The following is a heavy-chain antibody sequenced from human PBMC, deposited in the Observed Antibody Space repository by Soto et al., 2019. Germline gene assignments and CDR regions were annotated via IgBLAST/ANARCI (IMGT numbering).Heavy chain of an antibody. CDR2: INDSGDI. V-gene: IGHV4-34*01. J-gene: IGHJ6*03. D-gene: IGHD3-10*01. CDR1: GGSFSGYQ. CDR3: ARGLILWFGELSRRGGYYDYMDV. Sequence: QVQLQQWGAGLLKPSETLSLTCAVYGGSFSGYQWSWIRQTPGKGLEWIGGINDSGDINYNQSLKSRVTILGDSPKKQISLRLSAVAAADTAVYYCARGLILWFGELSRRGGYYDYMDVWGKGTTVTVSS.